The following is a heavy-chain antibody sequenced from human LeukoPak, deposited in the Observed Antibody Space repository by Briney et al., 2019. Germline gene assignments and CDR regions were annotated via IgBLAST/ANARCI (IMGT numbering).Heavy chain of an antibody. J-gene: IGHJ4*02. Sequence: GGSLRLSCAASGFTVSSNYMNWVRQAPGKGLEWVSSISSSSSYIYYADSVKGRFTISRDNAKNSLYLQMNSLRAEDTAVYYCARVAADEYYFDYWGQGTLVTVSS. CDR3: ARVAADEYYFDY. V-gene: IGHV3-21*01. CDR2: ISSSSSYI. D-gene: IGHD6-13*01. CDR1: GFTVSSNY.